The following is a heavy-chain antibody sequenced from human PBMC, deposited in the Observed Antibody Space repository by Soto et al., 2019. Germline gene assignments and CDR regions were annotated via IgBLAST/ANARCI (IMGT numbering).Heavy chain of an antibody. CDR3: ARARYSRAGSSYYYGMDV. D-gene: IGHD3-9*01. CDR1: GGTFSSYA. Sequence: ASVKVSCKASGGTFSSYAISWVRQAPGQGLEWMGGIIPIFGTANYAQKFQGRVTITADESTSTAYMELSSLRSEDTAVYYCARARYSRAGSSYYYGMDVWGQGTTVTVSS. J-gene: IGHJ6*02. CDR2: IIPIFGTA. V-gene: IGHV1-69*13.